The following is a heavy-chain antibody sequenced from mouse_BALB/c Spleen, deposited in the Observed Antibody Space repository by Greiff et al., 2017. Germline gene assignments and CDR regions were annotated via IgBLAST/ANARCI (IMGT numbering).Heavy chain of an antibody. V-gene: IGHV1-87*01. D-gene: IGHD2-4*01. J-gene: IGHJ4*01. CDR3: ARSGYDYYYAMDY. CDR1: GYTFTSYW. Sequence: QVQLQQSGAELARPGASVKLSCKASGYTFTSYWMQWVKQRPGQGLEWIGAIYPGDGDTRYTQKFKGKATLTADKSSSTAYMQLSSLASEDSAVYYCARSGYDYYYAMDYWGQGTSVTVSS. CDR2: IYPGDGDT.